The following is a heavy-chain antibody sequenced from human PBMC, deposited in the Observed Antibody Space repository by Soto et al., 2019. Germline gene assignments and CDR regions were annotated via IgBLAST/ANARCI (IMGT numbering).Heavy chain of an antibody. V-gene: IGHV3-21*01. CDR1: GFTFSTYS. CDR3: ARDGQQLVPGFDY. Sequence: EVQLVESGGGLVKPGGSLRLSCAASGFTFSTYSMNWVRQAPGKGLEWVSSISSTSNYIYYADSMRGRFTISRDNAKSSLYLQMNSLRAEDTAVYYCARDGQQLVPGFDYWGQGSLVTVSS. J-gene: IGHJ4*02. D-gene: IGHD6-13*01. CDR2: ISSTSNYI.